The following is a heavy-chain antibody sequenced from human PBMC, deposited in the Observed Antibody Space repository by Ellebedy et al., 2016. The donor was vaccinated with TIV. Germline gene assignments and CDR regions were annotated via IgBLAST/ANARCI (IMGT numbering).Heavy chain of an antibody. CDR1: GGSIRSYY. CDR3: ARLLSVSWYCIDY. Sequence: MPSETLSLTCTVSGGSIRSYYWSWVRQPPGKALEWIGYVSSSGSNNYSPSLKSRVTISMNTSKNQFSLTLTSVTAADTAVYYCARLLSVSWYCIDYWGQGTLVTVSS. D-gene: IGHD6-13*01. V-gene: IGHV4-59*01. J-gene: IGHJ4*02. CDR2: VSSSGSN.